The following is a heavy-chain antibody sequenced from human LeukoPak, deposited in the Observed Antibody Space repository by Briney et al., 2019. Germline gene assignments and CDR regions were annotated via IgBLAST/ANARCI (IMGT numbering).Heavy chain of an antibody. CDR2: AYSGGST. D-gene: IGHD3-3*01. Sequence: GGSLRLSCAASGITVSSNYMSWVRQAPGKGLEWVSVAYSGGSTYYADSVKGRFTISRDNSENTLHLLMNSLRPEDTAVYYCARAGPLWSAYYPEYWGQGTLVTVSS. CDR1: GITVSSNY. CDR3: ARAGPLWSAYYPEY. J-gene: IGHJ4*02. V-gene: IGHV3-66*02.